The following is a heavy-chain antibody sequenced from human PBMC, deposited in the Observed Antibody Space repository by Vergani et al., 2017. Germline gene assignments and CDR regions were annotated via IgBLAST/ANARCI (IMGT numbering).Heavy chain of an antibody. D-gene: IGHD3-16*01. Sequence: QVQLQESGPGLVKPSETLALICSVSGDSINSGHYWSWLRQPAGKRLEWIGRIHTNGVIHYNPSLNSRATISVDTSRNQISLKLTSVTATDTAIYFCARGNPYVDFDIWGQGTMITVSS. CDR3: ARGNPYVDFDI. CDR1: GDSINSGHY. CDR2: IHTNGVI. J-gene: IGHJ3*02. V-gene: IGHV4-61*02.